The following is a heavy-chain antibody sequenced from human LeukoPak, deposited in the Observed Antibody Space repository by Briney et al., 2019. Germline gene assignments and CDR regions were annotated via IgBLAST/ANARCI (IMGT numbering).Heavy chain of an antibody. CDR2: TSGDGVST. V-gene: IGHV3-43*02. Sequence: GGSLRLSCVASGLPIVDFASHCVRQAPGQGLEWVSLTSGDGVSTFFADSVKGRFSISRDNSKNSLFLEMSSLRTEDTAMYYCSRESGKFHYWGQGTLVAVSS. CDR1: GLPIVDFA. J-gene: IGHJ4*02. CDR3: SRESGKFHY. D-gene: IGHD3-10*01.